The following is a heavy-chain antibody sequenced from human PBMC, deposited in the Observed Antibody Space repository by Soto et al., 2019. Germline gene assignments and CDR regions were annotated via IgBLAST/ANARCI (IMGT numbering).Heavy chain of an antibody. J-gene: IGHJ6*02. CDR2: IKSKTDGGTT. CDR3: TTDLTRAGQNYYYYGMDV. D-gene: IGHD6-13*01. Sequence: GGSLRLSCAASGFTFSNAWMNWVRQAPGKGLEWVGRIKSKTDGGTTDYAAPVKGRFTISRDDSKNTLYLQMNSLKTEDTAVYYCTTDLTRAGQNYYYYGMDVWGQGTTVTVSS. CDR1: GFTFSNAW. V-gene: IGHV3-15*07.